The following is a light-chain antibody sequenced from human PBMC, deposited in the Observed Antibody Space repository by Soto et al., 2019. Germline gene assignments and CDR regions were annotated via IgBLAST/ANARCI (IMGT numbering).Light chain of an antibody. Sequence: EIVLTQSPGTLSLSPGERATLSYTASQSVSSSYLAWYQQKPGQAPRLIIYGASSRATGIPDRFSGSGSGTDFTLTISRLEPEDFAVYYCQQYGSSPLFTFGPGTKVDIK. V-gene: IGKV3-20*01. CDR2: GAS. J-gene: IGKJ3*01. CDR3: QQYGSSPLFT. CDR1: QSVSSSY.